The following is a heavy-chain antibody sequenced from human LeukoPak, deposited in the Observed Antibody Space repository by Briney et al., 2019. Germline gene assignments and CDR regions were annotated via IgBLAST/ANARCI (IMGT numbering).Heavy chain of an antibody. CDR2: ISGSGGGGST. D-gene: IGHD4-17*01. J-gene: IGHJ4*02. CDR1: GFTFSRHA. V-gene: IGHV3-23*01. CDR3: AKDRVTTH. Sequence: PGGSLRLSCAASGFTFSRHAMSWVRQAPGKGLEWVSAISGSGGGGSTHYADSVKGRFTISRDNSKNTVYLQMNSLRAEDTAVYYCAKDRVTTHWGQGTLVTVSS.